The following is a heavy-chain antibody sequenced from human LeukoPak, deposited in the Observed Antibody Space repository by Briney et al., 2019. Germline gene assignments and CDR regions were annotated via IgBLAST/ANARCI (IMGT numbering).Heavy chain of an antibody. V-gene: IGHV3-11*04. CDR2: ISSSGSTI. D-gene: IGHD3-10*01. CDR3: ARAGSYGPTDAFDI. Sequence: GGSLRLSCAASGFTFSDYYMSWIRQAPGKGLEWVSYISSSGSTIYYADSVKGRFTISRDNAKNSLYLQMNSLRAEDTAVYYCARAGSYGPTDAFDIWGQGTMVTVSS. J-gene: IGHJ3*02. CDR1: GFTFSDYY.